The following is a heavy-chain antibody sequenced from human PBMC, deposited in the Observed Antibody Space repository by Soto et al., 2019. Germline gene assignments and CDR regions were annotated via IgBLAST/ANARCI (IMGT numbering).Heavy chain of an antibody. V-gene: IGHV1-69*02. CDR2: IIPVLGIA. CDR3: ARGPHMKMYYGSGGNSFDP. Sequence: QVQLVQSGAEVKKPGSSVKVSCKASGGTFSSYTISWVRQAPGQGLEWMGRIIPVLGIANYAQKFQGRVTITADKSTSTAYMELSSLRSEDTAVYYCARGPHMKMYYGSGGNSFDPWGQGTLVTVSS. J-gene: IGHJ5*02. CDR1: GGTFSSYT. D-gene: IGHD3-10*01.